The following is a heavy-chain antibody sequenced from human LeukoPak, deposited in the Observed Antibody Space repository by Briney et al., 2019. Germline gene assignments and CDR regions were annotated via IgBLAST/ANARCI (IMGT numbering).Heavy chain of an antibody. CDR2: IWYDGSNK. CDR1: GFTFSSYG. Sequence: GGSLRLSCTASGFTFSSYGMHWVRQAPGKGLEWVAVIWYDGSNKYYADSVKGRFTISRDNSKNMLYLQMNSLRAEDTAVYYCAKFSAAALVPPDYWGQGTLVTVSS. V-gene: IGHV3-33*06. J-gene: IGHJ4*02. D-gene: IGHD6-13*01. CDR3: AKFSAAALVPPDY.